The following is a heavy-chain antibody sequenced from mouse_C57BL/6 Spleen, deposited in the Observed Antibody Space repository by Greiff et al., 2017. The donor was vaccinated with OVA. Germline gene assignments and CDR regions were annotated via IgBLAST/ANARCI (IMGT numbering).Heavy chain of an antibody. CDR2: ISSGSSTI. J-gene: IGHJ1*03. CDR3: ARGGYGRYWYFDV. D-gene: IGHD3-2*02. Sequence: EVKLEESGGGLVKPGGSLKLSCAASGFTFSDYGMHWVRQAPEKGLEWVAYISSGSSTIYYADTVKGRFTISRDNAKNTLSLQMTSLRSEDTAMYYCARGGYGRYWYFDVWGTGTTVTVSS. V-gene: IGHV5-17*01. CDR1: GFTFSDYG.